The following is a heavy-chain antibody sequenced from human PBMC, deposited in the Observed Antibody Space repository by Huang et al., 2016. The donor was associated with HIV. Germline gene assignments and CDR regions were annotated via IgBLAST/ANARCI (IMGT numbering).Heavy chain of an antibody. D-gene: IGHD2-21*02. CDR3: ARPRMTEGNSDSTWSYFDS. CDR1: GGSFNGHF. V-gene: IGHV4-34*01. J-gene: IGHJ4*02. CDR2: IDQRGTT. Sequence: QVRLHQWGTGVLKPSETLSLKCAVYGGSFNGHFWTWIRQSPGKGLVLNGEIDQRGTTASNPSLKSRVTMSLDTSKSQFYLDLTSVTATDTATYYCARPRMTEGNSDSTWSYFDSWGQGTPVIVSS.